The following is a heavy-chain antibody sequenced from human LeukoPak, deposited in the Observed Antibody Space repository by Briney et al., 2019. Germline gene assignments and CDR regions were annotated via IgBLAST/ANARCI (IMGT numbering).Heavy chain of an antibody. J-gene: IGHJ3*02. D-gene: IGHD1-14*01. CDR1: GGSISSGDYY. CDR2: IYYSGST. CDR3: ARTLTAYNDAFDI. V-gene: IGHV4-30-4*08. Sequence: SETLSLTCTVSGGSISSGDYYWSWIRQPPGKGLEWIGYIYYSGSTYYNPSLKSRVTISVDTSKNQFSLELSSVTAADTAVYYCARTLTAYNDAFDIWGQGTMVTVSS.